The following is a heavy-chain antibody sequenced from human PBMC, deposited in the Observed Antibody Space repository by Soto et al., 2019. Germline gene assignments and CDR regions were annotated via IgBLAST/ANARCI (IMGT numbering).Heavy chain of an antibody. CDR2: IYSGGTT. D-gene: IGHD3-22*01. V-gene: IGHV3-53*01. CDR3: ARGGYYYDSSGYYAPFDI. Sequence: GGSLRLSCAASGFTVSNNYMSWVRQAPGKGLEWVSVIYSGGTTYYADSVKGRFTISRENSKNTLYLQMNSMRAEDTAVYYCARGGYYYDSSGYYAPFDIWGQGTMVTVSS. CDR1: GFTVSNNY. J-gene: IGHJ3*02.